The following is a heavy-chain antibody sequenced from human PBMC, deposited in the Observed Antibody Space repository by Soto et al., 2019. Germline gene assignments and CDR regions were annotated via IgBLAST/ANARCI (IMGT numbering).Heavy chain of an antibody. CDR3: ARGAGGYFDWLLPYYFDY. CDR2: ISAYNGNT. CDR1: GYSFTSYG. D-gene: IGHD3-9*01. V-gene: IGHV1-18*01. Sequence: ASVKVSCKASGYSFTSYGISWVRPAPGQGLEWMGWISAYNGNTNYAQKLQGRVTMTTDTSTSTAYMELRSLRSDDTAVYYCARGAGGYFDWLLPYYFDYWGQGTLVTVSS. J-gene: IGHJ4*02.